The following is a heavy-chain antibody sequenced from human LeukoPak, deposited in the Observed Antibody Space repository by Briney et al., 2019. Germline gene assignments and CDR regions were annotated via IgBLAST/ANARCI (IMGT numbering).Heavy chain of an antibody. CDR2: IYHTGST. Sequence: PSETLSLTCSVSGASIRSYYWSWIRQPPDKGLEWIGYIYHTGSTNYSPSLNSRVTMSVDTSKNEFSLKLSSVTAANTAAYYCARQSRLVIFGVANHWFDPWSQGTLVTVSS. V-gene: IGHV4-59*08. J-gene: IGHJ5*02. CDR1: GASIRSYY. CDR3: ARQSRLVIFGVANHWFDP. D-gene: IGHD3-3*01.